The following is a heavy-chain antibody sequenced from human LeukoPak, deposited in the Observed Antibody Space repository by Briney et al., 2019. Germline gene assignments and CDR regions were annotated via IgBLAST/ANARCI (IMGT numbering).Heavy chain of an antibody. J-gene: IGHJ4*02. D-gene: IGHD2-15*01. CDR3: ASSWPLAAHLGY. Sequence: SQTLSLTCTVSGGSISSSSYYWGWIRQPPGKVLEWIGSIYYSGSTYYNPSLKSRVTISVDTSKNQFSLKLSSVTAADTAVYYCASSWPLAAHLGYWGQGTLVTVSS. V-gene: IGHV4-39*01. CDR2: IYYSGST. CDR1: GGSISSSSYY.